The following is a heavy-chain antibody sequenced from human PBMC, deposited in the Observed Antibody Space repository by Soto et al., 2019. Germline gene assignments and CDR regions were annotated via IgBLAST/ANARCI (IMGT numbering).Heavy chain of an antibody. D-gene: IGHD2-15*01. V-gene: IGHV3-23*01. J-gene: IGHJ4*02. CDR1: GFTFSSNV. CDR3: AKDRRGAYCSGGICYSPDH. CDR2: ISGAGGT. Sequence: EVQPWESGGGLVQPGGSLRLSCAVSGFTFSSNVMSWVRQAPGKGLEWVSAISGAGGTYYADSVEDRFTISRDNSKNALLFQMNNLRDEDTAVYYCAKDRRGAYCSGGICYSPDHWGQGTLVIVSS.